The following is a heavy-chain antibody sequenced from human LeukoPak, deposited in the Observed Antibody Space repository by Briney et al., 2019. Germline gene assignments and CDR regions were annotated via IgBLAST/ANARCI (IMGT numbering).Heavy chain of an antibody. CDR1: GGTFSSYT. CDR3: ASDTGYCSSTSCLNWFDP. V-gene: IGHV1-69*02. Sequence: SVKVSCKASGGTFSSYTISWVRQAPGQGLEWMGRIIPILGIANYAQKFQGRVTITADKSTSTAYMELSSLRSEDTAVYYCASDTGYCSSTSCLNWFDPWGQGTLVTVSS. J-gene: IGHJ5*02. D-gene: IGHD2-2*01. CDR2: IIPILGIA.